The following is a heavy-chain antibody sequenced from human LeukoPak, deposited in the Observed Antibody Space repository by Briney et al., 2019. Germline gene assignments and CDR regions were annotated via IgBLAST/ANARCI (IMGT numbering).Heavy chain of an antibody. V-gene: IGHV4-4*07. J-gene: IGHJ4*02. D-gene: IGHD3-22*01. CDR2: IYTSGST. CDR3: ARESGYYYDTSGYTFDY. CDR1: GGSISNYY. Sequence: SETLSLICTVSGGSISNYYWSWIRQSAGKGLEWIGRIYTSGSTNYNPSLKSRVSMSVDTSKNQFSLRLRSVTAADTAVYYCARESGYYYDTSGYTFDYWGQGVLVTVSS.